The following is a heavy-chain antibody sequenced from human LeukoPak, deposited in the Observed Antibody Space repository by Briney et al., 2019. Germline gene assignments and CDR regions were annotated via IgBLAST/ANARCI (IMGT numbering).Heavy chain of an antibody. CDR1: GFTFSSYS. J-gene: IGHJ3*02. CDR2: ISSSSSTI. V-gene: IGHV3-48*01. D-gene: IGHD3-22*01. Sequence: TGGSLRLSCAASGFTFSSYSMNWVRQAPGKGLEWVSYISSSSSTIYYADSVKGRFTISRDNAKNSLYLQMNSLRAEDTAVYYCASHDSSGYYDAFDIWGQGTMVTVSS. CDR3: ASHDSSGYYDAFDI.